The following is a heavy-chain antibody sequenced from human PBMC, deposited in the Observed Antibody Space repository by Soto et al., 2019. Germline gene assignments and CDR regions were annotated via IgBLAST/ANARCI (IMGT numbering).Heavy chain of an antibody. Sequence: PTLTLTLTSSFSGFSLNTNGMSLSWIRQPPGKAVEWLALIDWDDKKHFTTSLKTRRAITTETSKKQVVLTMTKMDPVDTATFYCARIFLGYDRSGYYSYYFGDWGHGTLVTVS. CDR1: GFSLNTNGMS. D-gene: IGHD3-22*01. CDR3: ARIFLGYDRSGYYSYYFGD. V-gene: IGHV2-70*01. J-gene: IGHJ4*01. CDR2: IDWDDKK.